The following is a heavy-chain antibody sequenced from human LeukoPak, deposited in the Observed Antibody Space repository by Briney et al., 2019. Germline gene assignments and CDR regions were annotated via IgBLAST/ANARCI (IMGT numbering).Heavy chain of an antibody. CDR1: GFSFSDFG. V-gene: IGHV3-30*02. D-gene: IGHD4-11*01. CDR3: AKDRDEYGNDC. J-gene: IGHJ4*02. Sequence: GGSLRLSCAASGFSFSDFGMHWIRQAPGKGLEWVTLVRSDGSSIYYADSVKGRFTISRDNSRNTLYRQMDSLRVKDTAVYYCAKDRDEYGNDCWGQGILVTVST. CDR2: VRSDGSSI.